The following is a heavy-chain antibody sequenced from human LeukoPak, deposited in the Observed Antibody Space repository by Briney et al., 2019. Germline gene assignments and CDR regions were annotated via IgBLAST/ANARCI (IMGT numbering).Heavy chain of an antibody. CDR1: GYTFTIYG. Sequence: ASVKVSCKSSGYTFTIYGISWVRQAPGQGLEWMGWISAYNGNTNYAQKLQGRVTMTTDTSTSTTYMDLRSLRSDDTAVYYCARVDTAADLDYRGQGTLVTVSS. V-gene: IGHV1-18*01. CDR3: ARVDTAADLDY. J-gene: IGHJ4*02. D-gene: IGHD5-18*01. CDR2: ISAYNGNT.